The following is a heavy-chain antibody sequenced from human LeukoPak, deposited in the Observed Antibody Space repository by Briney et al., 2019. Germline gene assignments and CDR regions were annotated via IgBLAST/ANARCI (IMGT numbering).Heavy chain of an antibody. CDR3: ARGYCSSTSCYTRRYYYYYMDV. CDR1: GGTFSIYA. J-gene: IGHJ6*03. Sequence: SVKVSCKASGGTFSIYAISWVRQAPGQGLEWMGGIIPIFGTANYSQKFQGRVTITADKSTSTAYMELSSLRSEDPAVYYCARGYCSSTSCYTRRYYYYYMDVWGKGTTVTVSS. CDR2: IIPIFGTA. V-gene: IGHV1-69*06. D-gene: IGHD2-2*02.